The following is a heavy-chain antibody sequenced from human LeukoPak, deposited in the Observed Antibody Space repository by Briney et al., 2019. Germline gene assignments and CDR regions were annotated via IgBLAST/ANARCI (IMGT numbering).Heavy chain of an antibody. CDR2: IFYTGST. V-gene: IGHV4-59*01. D-gene: IGHD3-22*01. Sequence: SETLSLTCTVSGGSIGSYYWSWIRQPPGKGLEWNGYIFYTGSTNYNPSLKSRVTISVDPSKNQFSLKLSSVTAADTAVYYCARDRSYYDSSGYSYGWFDPWGQGTLVTVSS. CDR1: GGSIGSYY. CDR3: ARDRSYYDSSGYSYGWFDP. J-gene: IGHJ5*02.